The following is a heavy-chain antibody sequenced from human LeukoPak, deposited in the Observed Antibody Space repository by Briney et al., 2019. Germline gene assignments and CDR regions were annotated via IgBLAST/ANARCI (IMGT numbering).Heavy chain of an antibody. CDR3: TRDSQRLYSGYDRRGYYYYGMDV. D-gene: IGHD5-12*01. CDR2: IYYSGST. V-gene: IGHV4-59*01. Sequence: SETLSLTCTVSGGSISSYYWSWIRQPPGKGLEWIGYIYYSGSTNYNPSLKSRVTISVDTSKNQFSLKLSSVTAADTAVYYCTRDSQRLYSGYDRRGYYYYGMDVWGQGTTVTVSS. CDR1: GGSISSYY. J-gene: IGHJ6*02.